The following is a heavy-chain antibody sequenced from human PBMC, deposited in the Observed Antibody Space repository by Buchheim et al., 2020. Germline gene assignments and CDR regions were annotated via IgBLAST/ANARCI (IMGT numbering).Heavy chain of an antibody. Sequence: QVQLVESGGGVVQPGRSLRLSCAASGFTFSSYGMHWVRQAPGKGLEWVAVISYDGSNTYYEDSVKGRFTISRGNSKNTLYLQMNSLRVEDTAVYYCAKVLSVYVAVTASDYWGQGTL. CDR2: ISYDGSNT. J-gene: IGHJ4*02. CDR1: GFTFSSYG. V-gene: IGHV3-30*18. D-gene: IGHD2-21*02. CDR3: AKVLSVYVAVTASDY.